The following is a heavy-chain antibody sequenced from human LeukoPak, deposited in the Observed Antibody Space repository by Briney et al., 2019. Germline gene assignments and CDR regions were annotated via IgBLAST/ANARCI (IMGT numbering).Heavy chain of an antibody. V-gene: IGHV3-21*01. Sequence: PGGSLRLSCAAAGFSFSRDSMNWVRHAAGKGLEWVSSISSSSSYIYYADSMKGRFTISRDNAKNSLYLQMNSLRAEDTAVYYCARAKVCSTSCSLFDYWGQGTLVTVSS. CDR3: ARAKVCSTSCSLFDY. CDR1: GFSFSRDS. J-gene: IGHJ4*02. D-gene: IGHD2-2*01. CDR2: ISSSSSYI.